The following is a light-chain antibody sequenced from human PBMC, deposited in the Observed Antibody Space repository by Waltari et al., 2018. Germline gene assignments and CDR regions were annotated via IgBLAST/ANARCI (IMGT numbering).Light chain of an antibody. CDR2: AAS. V-gene: IGKV1-12*01. J-gene: IGKJ1*01. CDR1: QAISSW. CDR3: QQYVVIPWT. Sequence: DIQMTQSPSSVSASVGDRVTITCRASQAISSWLAWYQQKPGKAPKLLIYAASSLQSGVPSRFSGSGFGTDFTLTISSLQPEDVAVYYCQQYVVIPWTFGQGTKVEVK.